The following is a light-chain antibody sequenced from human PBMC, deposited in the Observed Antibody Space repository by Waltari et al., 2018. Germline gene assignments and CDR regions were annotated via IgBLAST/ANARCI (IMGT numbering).Light chain of an antibody. CDR3: QLYDRSSASYI. J-gene: IGKJ2*01. CDR2: KTS. V-gene: IGKV1-5*03. CDR1: HVITW. Sequence: DIQMTQSPSTLSASVGDRVTVSCRTSHVITWVAWYRQKPGKAPKLLIYKTSSLEGGVPSRFSGSGSGTEFTLAISSLQPDDFATYYCQLYDRSSASYIFGQGTKLEIK.